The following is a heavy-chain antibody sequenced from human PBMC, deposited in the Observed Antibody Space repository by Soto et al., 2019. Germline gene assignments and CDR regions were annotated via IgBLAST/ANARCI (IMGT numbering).Heavy chain of an antibody. D-gene: IGHD3-3*01. CDR3: AREPTSYHFWIGNWLGPSY. V-gene: IGHV3-33*01. CDR1: GFSFSDYG. CDR2: IWYDGGSK. J-gene: IGHJ4*02. Sequence: QVQLVESGGGVVQPGRSLRLSCAASGFSFSDYGFHWVRQAPGKGLEWVAVIWYDGGSKYYADSVKGRFTISRDNSKSTEYLQMNSLRAEDTAVYYCAREPTSYHFWIGNWLGPSYWGQGTLVTVSS.